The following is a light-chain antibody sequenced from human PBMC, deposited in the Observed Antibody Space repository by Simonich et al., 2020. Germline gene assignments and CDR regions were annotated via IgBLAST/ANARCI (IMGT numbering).Light chain of an antibody. CDR2: WAS. CDR3: QQYYSTPMYT. CDR1: QSVLYSSNNKNY. J-gene: IGKJ2*01. V-gene: IGKV4-1*01. Sequence: DIVMTQSPDSLAVSLGERATINCKSSQSVLYSSNNKNYLALYQQKPGHPPKLLISWASTRESGVPDRFSGSGSGTDFTLTISSLQAEDVAVYYCQQYYSTPMYTFGQGTKLEIK.